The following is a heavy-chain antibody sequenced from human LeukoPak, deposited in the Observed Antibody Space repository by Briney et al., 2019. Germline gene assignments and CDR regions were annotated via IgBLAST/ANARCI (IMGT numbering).Heavy chain of an antibody. CDR1: GYTFTIYD. CDR2: ISAYNGNT. Sequence: ASVKVSCKASGYTFTIYDINWVRQAPGQGLEWMGWISAYNGNTNYAQKLQGRVTMTTDTSTSTAYMELRSLRSDDTAVYYCARAGYCSGGSCYSVSRYFDYWGQGALVTVSS. V-gene: IGHV1-18*01. J-gene: IGHJ4*02. CDR3: ARAGYCSGGSCYSVSRYFDY. D-gene: IGHD2-15*01.